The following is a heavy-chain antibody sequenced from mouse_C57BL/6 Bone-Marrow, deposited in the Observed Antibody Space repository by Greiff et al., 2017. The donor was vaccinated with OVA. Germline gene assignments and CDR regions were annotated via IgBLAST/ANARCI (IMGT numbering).Heavy chain of an antibody. CDR2: IWWDDAN. CDR3: ARSLTTVVSYYLDY. Sequence: QVTLKESGPGILQPSQTLSLTCSFSGFSLSTFGMGVGWIRQPSGKGLEWLAHIWWDDANYSNPALKSRLTISKDTSKNQEFLKIAKVDTADTATYYCARSLTTVVSYYLDYWGQGTTLTVSS. CDR1: GFSLSTFGMG. D-gene: IGHD1-1*01. J-gene: IGHJ2*01. V-gene: IGHV8-8*01.